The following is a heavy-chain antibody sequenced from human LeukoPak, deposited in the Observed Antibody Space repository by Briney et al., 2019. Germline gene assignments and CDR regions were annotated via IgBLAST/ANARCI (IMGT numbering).Heavy chain of an antibody. V-gene: IGHV3-48*02. CDR3: ARVGSGPSGSQRRVDY. CDR1: GFTFSSYS. Sequence: GGSLRLSCAASGFTFSSYSMNWVRQAPGKGLEWDSYISSSSSTIYYADSVKGRFTISRDNAKNSLYLQMNSLRDEDTAVYYCARVGSGPSGSQRRVDYWGQGTLVTVSS. D-gene: IGHD1-26*01. CDR2: ISSSSSTI. J-gene: IGHJ4*02.